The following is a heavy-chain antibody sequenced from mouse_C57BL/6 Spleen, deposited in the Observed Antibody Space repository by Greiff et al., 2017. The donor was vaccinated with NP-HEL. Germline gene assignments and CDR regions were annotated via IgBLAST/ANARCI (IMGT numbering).Heavy chain of an antibody. J-gene: IGHJ4*01. Sequence: VQLQQSGAELVKPGASVKMSCKASGYTFTSYWITWVKQRPGQGLEWIGDIYPGSGSTNYNEKFKSKATLTVDTSSSTAYMQLCSLTSEDSAVYYCSRWGLQRRAMDYWGQGTSVTVSS. V-gene: IGHV1-55*01. CDR2: IYPGSGST. CDR3: SRWGLQRRAMDY. CDR1: GYTFTSYW. D-gene: IGHD6-2*01.